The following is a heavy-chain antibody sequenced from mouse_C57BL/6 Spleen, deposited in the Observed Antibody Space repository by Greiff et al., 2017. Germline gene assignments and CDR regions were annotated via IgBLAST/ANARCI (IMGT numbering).Heavy chain of an antibody. D-gene: IGHD1-1*01. CDR2: INPSNGGT. V-gene: IGHV1-53*01. J-gene: IGHJ4*01. CDR1: GYTFTSYW. CDR3: ARYHYYGSGYAMDY. Sequence: VKLQQPGTELVKPGASVKLSCKASGYTFTSYWMHWVKQRPGQGLEWIGNINPSNGGTNYNEKFKSKATLTVDKSSSTAYMQLSSLTSEDSAFYYCARYHYYGSGYAMDYWGQGTSVTVSS.